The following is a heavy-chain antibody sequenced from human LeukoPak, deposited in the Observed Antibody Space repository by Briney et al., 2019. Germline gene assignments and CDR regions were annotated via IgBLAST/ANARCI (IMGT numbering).Heavy chain of an antibody. J-gene: IGHJ3*02. CDR1: GFSLSMNGVG. CDR3: VHAGDNGKLDVYHI. Sequence: SGPTLAKPTQPLTLTCTFSGFSLSMNGVGVGWIRQPPGKALEWLALIYWNDEKAYISSLKSRLTITKDTSKKQVVLTMTNMSPVDTGTYYCVHAGDNGKLDVYHIWGQGTMVTVSS. V-gene: IGHV2-5*04. CDR2: IYWNDEK. D-gene: IGHD1-14*01.